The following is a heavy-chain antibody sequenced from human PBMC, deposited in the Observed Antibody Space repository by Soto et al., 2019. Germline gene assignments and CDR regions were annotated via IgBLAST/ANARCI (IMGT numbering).Heavy chain of an antibody. CDR1: GFTVSSYG. J-gene: IGHJ4*02. V-gene: IGHV3-30*03. Sequence: QVQLVESGGGVVQPGRSLRLSCAASGFTVSSYGMHWVRQAPGKGLEWVAVISRDGGTKYYADSVKGRFAISKDNSRNTLFLEMNSLRGDDMAVYYCTGDVESGYWGQGTLVTVSS. CDR2: ISRDGGTK. D-gene: IGHD2-8*02. CDR3: TGDVESGY.